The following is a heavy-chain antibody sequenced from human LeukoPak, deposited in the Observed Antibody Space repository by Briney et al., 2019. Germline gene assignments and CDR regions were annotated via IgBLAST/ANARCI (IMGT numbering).Heavy chain of an antibody. D-gene: IGHD5-18*01. CDR2: ISGSGGST. Sequence: PGGSLRLSCAASGFTFSSYAMSWVRQAPGKGLEWVSAISGSGGSTYYADSVKDRFTISRDNSKNTLYLQMNSLRAEDTALYYCAKAVGYGHPFDYWGQGTLVTVSS. CDR1: GFTFSSYA. V-gene: IGHV3-23*01. CDR3: AKAVGYGHPFDY. J-gene: IGHJ4*02.